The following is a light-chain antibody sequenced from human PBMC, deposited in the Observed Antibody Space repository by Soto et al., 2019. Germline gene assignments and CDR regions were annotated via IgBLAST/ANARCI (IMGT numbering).Light chain of an antibody. CDR1: QSISTW. J-gene: IGKJ4*01. CDR2: KAS. V-gene: IGKV1-5*03. CDR3: QQYASSPFT. Sequence: DIQMTQSPSTLSASVGDRVTITCRASQSISTWLAWYQQNPGTAPKLLIYKASNLEGGVPSRFSGSGSGTEFTLTISSLQPDDSATYYCQQYASSPFTFGGGTKVELK.